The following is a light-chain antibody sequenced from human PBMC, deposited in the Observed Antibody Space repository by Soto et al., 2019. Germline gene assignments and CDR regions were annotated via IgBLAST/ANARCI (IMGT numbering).Light chain of an antibody. CDR2: AAS. CDR3: QPSYSTSIA. Sequence: DIQMTQSPSSLSASVGDRVTITCRSSQSISSYLNWYQQKPGKAPKLLIYAASSLQSCVPSRFSGSGSGTDFTLTISTLQPEDFATYYCQPSYSTSIAFGQETRLEIK. CDR1: QSISSY. J-gene: IGKJ5*01. V-gene: IGKV1-39*01.